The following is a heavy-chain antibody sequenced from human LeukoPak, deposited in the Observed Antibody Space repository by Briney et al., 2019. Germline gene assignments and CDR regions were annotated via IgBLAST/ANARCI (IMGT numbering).Heavy chain of an antibody. V-gene: IGHV3-9*01. CDR2: ISWNSGTI. D-gene: IGHD1-26*01. CDR1: GFSFDDYA. J-gene: IGHJ6*02. Sequence: PGGSLRLSCAASGFSFDDYAMFWVRQAPGKGLEWVSGISWNSGTIDYADSVKGRFSISRDNAKNCLYLQMNSLRAEDTALYYCARKELTYCSYAMDVWGQGTTVTVSS. CDR3: ARKELTYCSYAMDV.